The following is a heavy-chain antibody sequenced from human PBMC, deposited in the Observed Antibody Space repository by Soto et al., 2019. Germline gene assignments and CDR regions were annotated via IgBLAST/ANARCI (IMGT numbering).Heavy chain of an antibody. J-gene: IGHJ6*02. Sequence: XESLKLSCQCSGYSFANYWSALVLQMPGKGLEWVGVIYPGDSDTRYSPSFRGQVTISADKSISHVYLQWSSLKASDTAMYYCATNRLRQYYYGMDVCGQGTTVTVSS. D-gene: IGHD3-10*01. CDR3: ATNRLRQYYYGMDV. CDR2: IYPGDSDT. CDR1: GYSFANYW. V-gene: IGHV5-51*01.